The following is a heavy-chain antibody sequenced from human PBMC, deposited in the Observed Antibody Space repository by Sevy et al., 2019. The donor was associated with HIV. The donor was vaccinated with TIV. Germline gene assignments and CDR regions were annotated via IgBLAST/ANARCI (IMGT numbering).Heavy chain of an antibody. CDR3: ARDRDDGYCTNGVCFNFDN. J-gene: IGHJ4*01. D-gene: IGHD2-8*01. V-gene: IGHV3-9*01. Sequence: GGSLRLSCAASGFTFDDYAMHWVRQAPGKGLEWVSGISWNSASIDYADSVKGRFTISRDNAKNSLYLQMTSLRAEDTALYYCARDRDDGYCTNGVCFNFDNWGQGTLVTVSS. CDR2: ISWNSASI. CDR1: GFTFDDYA.